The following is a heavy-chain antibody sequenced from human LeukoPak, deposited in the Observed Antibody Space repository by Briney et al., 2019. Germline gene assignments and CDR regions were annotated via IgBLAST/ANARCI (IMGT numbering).Heavy chain of an antibody. Sequence: SETLSLTCAVYGGSFSGYYWSWIRQPPGKGLEWIGEINHSGSTNYNPSLKSRVTISVDTSKNQFSLKLSSVTAADTAVYYCARGGPSGHLGVHFDYWGQGTLVTVSS. D-gene: IGHD3-3*01. CDR3: ARGGPSGHLGVHFDY. V-gene: IGHV4-34*01. J-gene: IGHJ4*02. CDR1: GGSFSGYY. CDR2: INHSGST.